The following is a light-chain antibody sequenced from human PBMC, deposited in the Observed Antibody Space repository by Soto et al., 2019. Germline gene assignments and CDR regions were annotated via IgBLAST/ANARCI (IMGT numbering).Light chain of an antibody. CDR1: QSVSNK. CDR2: GAC. J-gene: IGKJ4*01. Sequence: VMTQSPVTLSVSPGDRATLSCRGSQSVSNKLAWYQQKPCQAPRLLIYGACSRATGIPDRFSGSGSRTDFSLTISRLEPEDFAVYYCQQYVGSPAFTCGGGTKVDIK. V-gene: IGKV3-20*01. CDR3: QQYVGSPAFT.